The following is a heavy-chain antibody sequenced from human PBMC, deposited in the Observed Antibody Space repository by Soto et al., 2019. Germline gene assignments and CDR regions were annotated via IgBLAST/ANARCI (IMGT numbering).Heavy chain of an antibody. CDR2: TYYSGST. V-gene: IGHV4-30-4*01. Sequence: QVQLQESGPGLVKPSQTLSLTCTVSGGSISSGDYYWSWIRQPPGKGLEWIGYTYYSGSTYYNPSLKSRVTISVDTSRNQFSLKLSSVTAADTAVYYCARATYDSSGFYWYFELWGRGTLVTVSS. CDR3: ARATYDSSGFYWYFEL. CDR1: GGSISSGDYY. J-gene: IGHJ2*01. D-gene: IGHD3-22*01.